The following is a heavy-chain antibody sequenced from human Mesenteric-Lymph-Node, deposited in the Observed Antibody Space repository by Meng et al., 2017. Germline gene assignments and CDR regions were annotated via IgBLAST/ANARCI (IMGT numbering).Heavy chain of an antibody. J-gene: IGHJ4*02. D-gene: IGHD6-19*01. CDR1: GFTFSDYY. CDR3: AKRSRGGAVAGPKNYFDY. V-gene: IGHV3-11*04. CDR2: VSPTSGSL. Sequence: GGSLRLSCAASGFTFSDYYMTWIRQPPGQGLEWLASVSPTSGSLYFADSVKGRFSISRDNAKNSVSLQMTRLRVEDTAVYYCAKRSRGGAVAGPKNYFDYWGLGTLVTVSS.